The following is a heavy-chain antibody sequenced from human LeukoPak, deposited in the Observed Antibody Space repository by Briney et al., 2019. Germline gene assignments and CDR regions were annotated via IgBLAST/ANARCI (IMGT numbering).Heavy chain of an antibody. J-gene: IGHJ4*02. CDR2: INEDGSEK. D-gene: IGHD2-15*01. Sequence: GGSLRLSCATSGFTFSNYWMSWVRQLPGKGLEWVANINEDGSEKYYVDSVKGRFTISRDNAKNSLYVEMISLRAEDTAVYYCARAGSKGSSDYWDQGTLVTVSS. CDR3: ARAGSKGSSDY. V-gene: IGHV3-7*01. CDR1: GFTFSNYW.